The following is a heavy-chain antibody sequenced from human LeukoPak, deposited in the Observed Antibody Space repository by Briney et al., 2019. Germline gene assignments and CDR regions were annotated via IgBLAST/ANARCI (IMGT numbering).Heavy chain of an antibody. CDR3: ARAWELRNYFDP. Sequence: SETLSLTCAVYGGSFSGYYWSWIRQPPGKRLEWIGEINHTGSTNYNPSLKSRVTISVDTSKNQFSLKVSSVTAADTAVYYCARAWELRNYFDPWGQGSLVTVSS. CDR1: GGSFSGYY. V-gene: IGHV4-34*01. J-gene: IGHJ5*02. CDR2: INHTGST. D-gene: IGHD1-26*01.